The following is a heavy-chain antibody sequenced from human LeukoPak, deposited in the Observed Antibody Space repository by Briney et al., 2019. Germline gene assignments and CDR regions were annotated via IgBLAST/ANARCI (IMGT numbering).Heavy chain of an antibody. CDR2: INNDGSST. Sequence: PGGSLRLSCAASGFTFSSYWMHWVRQAPGKGLVWVSHINNDGSSTRYADSVKGRLTISRDNAKNTLYLQMNSLRAEDTAVYYCANNWGIDYWGQGTLVTVSS. CDR3: ANNWGIDY. V-gene: IGHV3-74*01. CDR1: GFTFSSYW. J-gene: IGHJ4*02. D-gene: IGHD7-27*01.